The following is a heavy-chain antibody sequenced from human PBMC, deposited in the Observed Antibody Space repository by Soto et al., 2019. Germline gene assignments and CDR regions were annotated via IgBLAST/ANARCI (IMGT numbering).Heavy chain of an antibody. Sequence: QVQLQESGPGLVKPSQTLSLTCTVSGGSISSGDYYWCWIRQPPGKGLEWIGYIYYSGSTYYNPSLKSRVAISVDTSKNQFSLKLSSVTAADTAVYYCARVGETAMVGVYFDYWGQGTLVTVSS. V-gene: IGHV4-30-4*01. CDR2: IYYSGST. CDR3: ARVGETAMVGVYFDY. CDR1: GGSISSGDYY. J-gene: IGHJ4*02. D-gene: IGHD5-18*01.